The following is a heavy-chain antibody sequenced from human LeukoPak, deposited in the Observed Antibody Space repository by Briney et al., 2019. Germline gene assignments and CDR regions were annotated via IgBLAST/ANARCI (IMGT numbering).Heavy chain of an antibody. V-gene: IGHV3-48*02. CDR1: GLTFSSYS. D-gene: IGHD6-19*01. CDR3: ARTVIAVAANWFDP. CDR2: ISSSSIII. Sequence: PGGSLRLSCAASGLTFSSYSMNWVRQAPGKGLERGSYISSSSIIIPYADSVKGRFTISRDNAKNSLYLQMNSLRDEDTAVYYCARTVIAVAANWFDPWGQGTLVTVSS. J-gene: IGHJ5*02.